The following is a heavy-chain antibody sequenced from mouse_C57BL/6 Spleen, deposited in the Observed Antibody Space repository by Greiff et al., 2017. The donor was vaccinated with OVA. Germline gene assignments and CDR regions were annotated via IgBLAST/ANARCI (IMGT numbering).Heavy chain of an antibody. CDR3: AKRHYDYDVWFAY. D-gene: IGHD2-4*01. V-gene: IGHV1-82*01. CDR1: GYAFSSSW. Sequence: QVQLQQSGPELVKPGASVKISCKASGYAFSSSWMNWVKQRPGKGLEWIGRIYPGDGDTNYNGKFKGKATLTADKSSSTAYMQLSSLTSEDSAVYFCAKRHYDYDVWFAYWGQGTLVTVSA. CDR2: IYPGDGDT. J-gene: IGHJ3*01.